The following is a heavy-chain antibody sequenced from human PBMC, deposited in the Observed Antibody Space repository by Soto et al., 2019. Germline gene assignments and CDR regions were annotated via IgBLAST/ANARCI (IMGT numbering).Heavy chain of an antibody. CDR2: INDRGSI. Sequence: QVQLQQWGAGPLRPLETLSLTCGVSGGSFSGYYWAWIRQSPGKGLEWIGEINDRGSINSNPSLKSRVSISVGTSKNHYSLKVRSVTAADTAVYYGARESLDMLSGPPWVWYFDLWGRGTLVTVSS. J-gene: IGHJ2*01. CDR1: GGSFSGYY. V-gene: IGHV4-34*01. D-gene: IGHD3-9*01. CDR3: ARESLDMLSGPPWVWYFDL.